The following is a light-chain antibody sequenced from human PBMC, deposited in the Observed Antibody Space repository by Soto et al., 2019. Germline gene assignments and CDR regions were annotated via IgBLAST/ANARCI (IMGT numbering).Light chain of an antibody. Sequence: AIQLTQSPSSLSASLGDRVTITCRASQGISSALAWYQQKSGKPPQLLIYDASTLKTGVPSRFSGSGSGTDFTLTISSLQPEDFATYDCQQLTGNRHTFGPGTKVDVK. V-gene: IGKV1-13*02. CDR2: DAS. CDR3: QQLTGNRHT. J-gene: IGKJ3*01. CDR1: QGISSA.